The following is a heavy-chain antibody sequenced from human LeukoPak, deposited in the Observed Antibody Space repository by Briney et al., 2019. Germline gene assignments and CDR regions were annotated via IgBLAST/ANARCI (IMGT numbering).Heavy chain of an antibody. J-gene: IGHJ4*02. CDR2: ISGSGGST. V-gene: IGHV3-23*01. CDR1: GFTFSSYA. Sequence: GGSLRLSCAASGFTFSSYAMSWIRQAPGKGLEWVSAISGSGGSTYYADSVKGRFTISRDNSKNTLYLQMNSLRAEDTAVYYCAKAGQHGSVRVSDFDYWGQGTLVTVSS. D-gene: IGHD3-10*01. CDR3: AKAGQHGSVRVSDFDY.